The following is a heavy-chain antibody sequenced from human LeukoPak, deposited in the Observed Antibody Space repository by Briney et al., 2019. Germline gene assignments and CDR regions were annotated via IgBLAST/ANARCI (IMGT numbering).Heavy chain of an antibody. D-gene: IGHD1-26*01. CDR3: ATKGAYYYYYGMDV. CDR2: FDTEDGET. V-gene: IGHV1-24*01. CDR1: GYTLTELS. J-gene: IGHJ6*02. Sequence: GASVNVSCKVSGYTLTELSMHWVRQAPGKGLEWMGGFDTEDGETIYAQKFQGRVTMTEDTSTDTAYMELSSLRSEDTAVYYCATKGAYYYYYGMDVWGQGTTVTVSS.